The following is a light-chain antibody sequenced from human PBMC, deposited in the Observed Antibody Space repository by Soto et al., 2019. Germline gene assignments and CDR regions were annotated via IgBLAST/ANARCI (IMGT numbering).Light chain of an antibody. CDR2: GAS. CDR3: QQRTNWPPLT. CDR1: QSVNSN. J-gene: IGKJ4*01. Sequence: EIVMTQSPATLSVSPGERATLSCRASQSVNSNLAWYQQKPGQAPRPLIYGASTRATGIPARFSGSGSGTEFTLTISSLEPEDSAVYYCQQRTNWPPLTFGGGTKVEIK. V-gene: IGKV3-15*01.